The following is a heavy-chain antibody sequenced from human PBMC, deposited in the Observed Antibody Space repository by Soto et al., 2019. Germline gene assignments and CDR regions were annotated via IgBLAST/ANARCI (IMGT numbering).Heavy chain of an antibody. D-gene: IGHD5-18*01. Sequence: QVQLVESGGGVVQPGRSLRLSCAASGFTFSSYGMHWVRQAPGKGLEWVAVISYDGSNKYYADSVKGRFTISRDNSKNTLYLQMNSLRAEDTAVYYCAKRADSAMAPLFYYYGMDVWGQGTTVTVSS. CDR1: GFTFSSYG. CDR2: ISYDGSNK. CDR3: AKRADSAMAPLFYYYGMDV. V-gene: IGHV3-30*18. J-gene: IGHJ6*02.